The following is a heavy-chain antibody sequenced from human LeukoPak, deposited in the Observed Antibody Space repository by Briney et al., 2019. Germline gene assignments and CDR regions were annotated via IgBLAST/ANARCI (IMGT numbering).Heavy chain of an antibody. CDR1: GFTFSSYS. D-gene: IGHD3-9*01. V-gene: IGHV3-21*01. CDR2: ISSSSSYI. Sequence: GGSLRLSFAASGFTFSSYSMNWVRRAPGKGLEWDSSISSSSSYIYYADSVKGRFTISRDNAKNSLYLQMTSLRAEDTAVYFCAKDRHYDLLSGIFDYSGPGTLVTVSS. CDR3: AKDRHYDLLSGIFDY. J-gene: IGHJ4*02.